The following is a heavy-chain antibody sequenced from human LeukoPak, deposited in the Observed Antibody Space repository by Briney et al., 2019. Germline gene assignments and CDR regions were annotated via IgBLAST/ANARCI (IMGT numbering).Heavy chain of an antibody. D-gene: IGHD2-15*01. CDR1: GGSISSYY. CDR2: IYYSGST. Sequence: SETLSLTCTVSGGSISSYYWSWIRQPPGKGLEWIGYIYYSGSTNYNPSLKSRVTISVDTSKDQFSLKLSSVTAADTAVYYCARDLADKNWFDPWGQGTLVTVSS. J-gene: IGHJ5*02. V-gene: IGHV4-59*01. CDR3: ARDLADKNWFDP.